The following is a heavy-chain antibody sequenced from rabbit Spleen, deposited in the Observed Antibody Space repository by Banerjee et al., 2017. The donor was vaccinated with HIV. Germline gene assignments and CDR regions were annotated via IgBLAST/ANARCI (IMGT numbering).Heavy chain of an antibody. D-gene: IGHD4-1*01. V-gene: IGHV1S40*01. Sequence: QSLEESGGGLVQPEGSLTLTCKASGFSFSSGDYICWVRQAPGKGLEWISCIAGSGSGFTYSATWATGRFTISKTSSTTVTLQMTSLTVADTATYFCARGDSSVSNWALWGPGTLVTVS. CDR2: IAGSGSGFT. CDR3: ARGDSSVSNWAL. J-gene: IGHJ4*01. CDR1: GFSFSSGDY.